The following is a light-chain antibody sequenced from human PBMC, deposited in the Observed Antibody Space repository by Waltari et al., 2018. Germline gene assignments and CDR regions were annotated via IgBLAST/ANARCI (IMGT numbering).Light chain of an antibody. J-gene: IGKJ2*01. Sequence: DIQMTQSPSSLSASVGDRVTITCRASQSISSYLNWYQQKPGKAPKLLIYAASSLQSGVPSRFSGSGSGTDFTLTISSLQPSDFATYYCQQLYTYPYTFGQGTKLEIK. CDR3: QQLYTYPYT. V-gene: IGKV1-39*01. CDR1: QSISSY. CDR2: AAS.